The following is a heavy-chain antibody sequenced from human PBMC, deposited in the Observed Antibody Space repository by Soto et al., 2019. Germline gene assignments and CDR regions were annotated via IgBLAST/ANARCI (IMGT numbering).Heavy chain of an antibody. Sequence: PSETLSLTCTVSGGSISSGGYYWSWIRQHPGKGLEWIGYIYYSGSTYYNPSLKSRVTISVDTSKNQFSLKLSSVTAADTAVYYCARDRREYYYDSSGYYVDYWGQGTLVTVSS. D-gene: IGHD3-22*01. V-gene: IGHV4-31*03. CDR2: IYYSGST. CDR1: GGSISSGGYY. CDR3: ARDRREYYYDSSGYYVDY. J-gene: IGHJ4*02.